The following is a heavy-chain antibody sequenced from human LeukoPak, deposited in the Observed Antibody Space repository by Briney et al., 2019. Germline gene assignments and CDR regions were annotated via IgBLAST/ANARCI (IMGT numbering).Heavy chain of an antibody. D-gene: IGHD3/OR15-3a*01. CDR1: GFTFSTYW. CDR3: ARHFGTYYLN. Sequence: GGSLRLSCAASGFTFSTYWMSWVRQAPGKGLEWVANIKQDGREKYCVDSVKGRFTISRDNAKNSLDLQMNSLRVEDTAVYYCARHFGTYYLNWAQGTLVTVSS. CDR2: IKQDGREK. J-gene: IGHJ4*02. V-gene: IGHV3-7*01.